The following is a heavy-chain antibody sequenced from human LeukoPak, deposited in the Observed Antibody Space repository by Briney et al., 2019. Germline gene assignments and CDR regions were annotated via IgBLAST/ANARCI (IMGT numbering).Heavy chain of an antibody. CDR2: ISTDGNNT. Sequence: GGSLRLSCAASGFTFSAYWMHWVRQVPGKGLVWVSRISTDGNNTNYAGSVKGRFTISRDNAKNTLYLQMNSLRAEDTAVYYCARGPGGQDIVVVPAAMPWDYWGQGTLVTVSS. J-gene: IGHJ4*02. CDR1: GFTFSAYW. D-gene: IGHD2-2*01. V-gene: IGHV3-74*01. CDR3: ARGPGGQDIVVVPAAMPWDY.